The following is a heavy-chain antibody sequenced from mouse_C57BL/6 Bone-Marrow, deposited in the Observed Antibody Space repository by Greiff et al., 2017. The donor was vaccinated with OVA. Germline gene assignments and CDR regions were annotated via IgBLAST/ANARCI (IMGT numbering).Heavy chain of an antibody. V-gene: IGHV1-15*01. D-gene: IGHD2-5*01. CDR1: GYTFTDYE. Sequence: VQLQESGAELVRPGASVTLSCKASGYTFTDYEMHWVKQTPVHGLEWIGAIYPETGGTAYNQKFKGKAILTADKSSSTAYMELRSLTSEDSAVYDCTGGYSSDYAMVYWGQGTSVTVSS. CDR2: IYPETGGT. CDR3: TGGYSSDYAMVY. J-gene: IGHJ4*01.